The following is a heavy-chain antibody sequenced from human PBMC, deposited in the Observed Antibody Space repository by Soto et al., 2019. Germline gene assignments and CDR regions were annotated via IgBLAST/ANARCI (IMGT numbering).Heavy chain of an antibody. J-gene: IGHJ5*02. CDR3: ARHDYGDYGQFDP. CDR2: IYYSGST. D-gene: IGHD4-17*01. Sequence: SETLSLTCTVSGGSISSSSYYWGWIRQPPGKGRGWSGRIYYSGSTYYNPSLKSRVTIPVDTSKSQFSLKLSSVTAADTALYYCARHDYGDYGQFDPWGQGTLVTVSS. V-gene: IGHV4-39*01. CDR1: GGSISSSSYY.